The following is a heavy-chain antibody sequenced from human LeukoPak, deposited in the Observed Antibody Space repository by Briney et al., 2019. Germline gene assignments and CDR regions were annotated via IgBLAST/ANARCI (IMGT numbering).Heavy chain of an antibody. CDR3: ARGDYGDYEFDY. CDR2: INHSGST. J-gene: IGHJ4*02. CDR1: GGSFSGYY. Sequence: SETLSLTCAVYGGSFSGYYWSWIRQPPGKGLEWIGEINHSGSTNYNPSLKSRVTISVDTSKNQFSLKLSSVTAADTAVYYCARGDYGDYEFDYWGQGTLVTASS. V-gene: IGHV4-34*01. D-gene: IGHD4-17*01.